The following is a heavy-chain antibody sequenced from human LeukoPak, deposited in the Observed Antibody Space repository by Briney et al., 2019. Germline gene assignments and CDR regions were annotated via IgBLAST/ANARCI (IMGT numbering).Heavy chain of an antibody. CDR3: ARGRSEHYDFWSSRSIPVYYFDY. CDR1: GGSISSYY. CDR2: IYYSGST. J-gene: IGHJ4*02. Sequence: PSETLSLTCTVSGGSISSYYWSWIRQPPGKGLEWIGYIYYSGSTNYNPSLKSRVTISVDTSKNQFSLKLSSVTAADTAVYYCARGRSEHYDFWSSRSIPVYYFDYWGQGTLVTVSS. D-gene: IGHD3-3*01. V-gene: IGHV4-59*01.